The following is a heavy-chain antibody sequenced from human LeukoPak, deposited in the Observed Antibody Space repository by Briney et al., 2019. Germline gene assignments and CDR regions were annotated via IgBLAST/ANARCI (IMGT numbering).Heavy chain of an antibody. CDR2: INPSGGST. V-gene: IGHV1-46*01. Sequence: GASVKVSCKASGGTFSSYAISWVRQAPGQGLEWMGIINPSGGSTSYAQKFQGRVTMTRDTSTSTVYMELSSLRSEDTAVYYCARDEEGWFGESYGMDVWGQGTTVTVSS. D-gene: IGHD3-10*01. J-gene: IGHJ6*02. CDR1: GGTFSSYA. CDR3: ARDEEGWFGESYGMDV.